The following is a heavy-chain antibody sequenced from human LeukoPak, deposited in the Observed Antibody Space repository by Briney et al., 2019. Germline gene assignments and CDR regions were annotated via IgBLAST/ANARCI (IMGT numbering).Heavy chain of an antibody. CDR3: ARDLPSSSGFDY. Sequence: ASVKVSRKASGGTFSSYAISWVRQAPGQGLEWMGGIIPIFGTANYAQKFQGRVTITTDESTSTAYMELSSLRSEDTAVYYCARDLPSSSGFDYWDQGTLVIVYS. CDR1: GGTFSSYA. CDR2: IIPIFGTA. D-gene: IGHD6-19*01. V-gene: IGHV1-69*05. J-gene: IGHJ4*02.